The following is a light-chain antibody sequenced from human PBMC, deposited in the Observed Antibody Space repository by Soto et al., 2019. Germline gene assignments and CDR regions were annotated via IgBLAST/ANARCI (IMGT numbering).Light chain of an antibody. CDR1: SSNIGSNY. J-gene: IGLJ1*01. CDR2: RNN. CDR3: AAWDDSLSGRYV. V-gene: IGLV1-47*01. Sequence: QSVLTQPPSASGTPGQRVTISCSGSSSNIGSNYVYWYQQLPGTAPKLLIYRNNQRPSGVPDRFSGSKPGTSASLAISGLRSEDEADYYCAAWDDSLSGRYVFGTGTKVTVL.